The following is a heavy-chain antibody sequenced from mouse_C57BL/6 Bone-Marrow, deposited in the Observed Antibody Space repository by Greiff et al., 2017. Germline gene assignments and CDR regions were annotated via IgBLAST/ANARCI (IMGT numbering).Heavy chain of an antibody. V-gene: IGHV14-1*01. Sequence: VQLQQSGAELVRPGASVKLSCTASGFNIKDYYMHWVQQRPEQGLEWIGRIDPEDGDTEYAPKFQGKATMTADTSSNTAYLQLSSLTSEDTAVYYCTKSDYEILVAYWGQGTLVTVSA. CDR3: TKSDYEILVAY. CDR2: IDPEDGDT. D-gene: IGHD2-4*01. J-gene: IGHJ3*01. CDR1: GFNIKDYY.